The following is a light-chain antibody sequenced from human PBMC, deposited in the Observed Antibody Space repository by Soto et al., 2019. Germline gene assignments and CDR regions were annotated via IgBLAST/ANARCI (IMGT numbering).Light chain of an antibody. CDR3: QQYGSSPQT. CDR1: QSVSSSY. Sequence: EIVLTQSPGTLSLSPGERATLLCRASQSVSSSYFAWYQQKPGQAPRLLIYGASSRATGIPDRFSGSGSGTDFTLTISRLEPEDFAVYFCQQYGSSPQTFAQGTKLEIK. V-gene: IGKV3-20*01. CDR2: GAS. J-gene: IGKJ2*01.